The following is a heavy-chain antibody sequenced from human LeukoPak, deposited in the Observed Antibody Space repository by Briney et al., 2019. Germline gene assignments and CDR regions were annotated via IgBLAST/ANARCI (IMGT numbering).Heavy chain of an antibody. V-gene: IGHV1-2*02. CDR1: GYTFTGYY. CDR3: ARDGPLYYYGMDV. CDR2: INPNSGGT. J-gene: IGHJ6*02. Sequence: GASVKVSCKASGYTFTGYYMHWVRQAPGQGLEWMGWINPNSGGTNYAQKFQGRVTMTRDTSISSAYMELSRLRSDDTAVYYCARDGPLYYYGMDVWGQGTTVTVSS.